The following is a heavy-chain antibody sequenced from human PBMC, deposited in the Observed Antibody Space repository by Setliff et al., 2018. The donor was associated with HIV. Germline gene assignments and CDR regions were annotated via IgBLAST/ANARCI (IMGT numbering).Heavy chain of an antibody. CDR1: GGSISTYY. V-gene: IGHV4-4*09. Sequence: SETLSLTCTVSGGSISTYYWSWIRQPPGKGLEWIGYIYTSGSVNYNPSLNSRVTISVDTSKNQFSLKVNSVTAADTAVYYCARSPRIGVAGEFEYWGQGTLVTVSS. D-gene: IGHD6-19*01. J-gene: IGHJ4*02. CDR3: ARSPRIGVAGEFEY. CDR2: IYTSGSV.